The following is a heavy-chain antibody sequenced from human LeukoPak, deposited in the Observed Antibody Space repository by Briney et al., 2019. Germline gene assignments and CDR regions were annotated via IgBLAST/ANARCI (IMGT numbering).Heavy chain of an antibody. D-gene: IGHD5-18*01. V-gene: IGHV3-7*01. Sequence: GGSLRLSCAASGFTFRSYWMSWVRQAPGKGLEWVANINQDGGEKYHVDSVRGRFTISRDNAKNSLYLQMNSLTAEDTAVYYCARGAFGGYTYQDFYCFDYWGQGTLVTVSS. J-gene: IGHJ4*02. CDR3: ARGAFGGYTYQDFYCFDY. CDR1: GFTFRSYW. CDR2: INQDGGEK.